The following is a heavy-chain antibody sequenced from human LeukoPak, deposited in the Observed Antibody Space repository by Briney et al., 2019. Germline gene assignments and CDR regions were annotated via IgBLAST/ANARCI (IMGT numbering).Heavy chain of an antibody. CDR3: ARLSPPPYYYDSSGYYNYYYYYMDV. Sequence: SETLSLTCTVSGYSISSGCYWGWIRQPPGKGLEWIGSIYHSGSTYYNPSLKSRVTISVDTSKNQFSLKLSSVTAADPAVYYCARLSPPPYYYDSSGYYNYYYYYMDVWGKGTTVTVSS. D-gene: IGHD3-22*01. CDR1: GYSISSGCY. J-gene: IGHJ6*03. V-gene: IGHV4-38-2*02. CDR2: IYHSGST.